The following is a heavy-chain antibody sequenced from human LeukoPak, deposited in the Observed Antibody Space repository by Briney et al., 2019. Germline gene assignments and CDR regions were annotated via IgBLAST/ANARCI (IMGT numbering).Heavy chain of an antibody. D-gene: IGHD5-18*01. CDR1: GFTFSSYA. Sequence: GGSLRLSCAASGFTFSSYAMHWVRQAPGKGLEWVAVISYDGSNKYYADSVKGRFTISRDNSKNTLYLQMNSLRAEDTAVYYCAKVMFGYSYGPYYYYGMDVWGQGTTVTVSS. CDR2: ISYDGSNK. V-gene: IGHV3-30-3*01. CDR3: AKVMFGYSYGPYYYYGMDV. J-gene: IGHJ6*02.